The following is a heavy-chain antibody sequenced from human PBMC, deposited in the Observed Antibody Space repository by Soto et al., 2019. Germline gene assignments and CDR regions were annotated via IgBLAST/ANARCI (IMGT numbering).Heavy chain of an antibody. CDR2: IRQDGSEK. J-gene: IGHJ3*02. V-gene: IGHV3-7*03. D-gene: IGHD3-22*01. Sequence: HPGGSLRLSCAPSGFTFSSYWMTWVRQAPGKGLEWVANIRQDGSEKYYVDSVKGRFTISRANAKNSLYLQMNSLRAEDTAVYYCARAPHYYDNSGFYYFDAFDIWGQGTMVTVS. CDR1: GFTFSSYW. CDR3: ARAPHYYDNSGFYYFDAFDI.